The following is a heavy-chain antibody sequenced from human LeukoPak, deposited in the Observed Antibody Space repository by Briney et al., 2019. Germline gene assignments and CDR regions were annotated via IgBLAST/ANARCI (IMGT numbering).Heavy chain of an antibody. V-gene: IGHV1-8*03. Sequence: ASVKVSCKASGGTFSSYAISWVRQAPGQGLEWMGWMNPNSGNTGYAQKFQGRVTITRNTSISTAYMELSSLRSEDTAVYYCARGREGDIWGQGTVVTVSS. J-gene: IGHJ3*02. D-gene: IGHD1-26*01. CDR3: ARGREGDI. CDR1: GGTFSSYA. CDR2: MNPNSGNT.